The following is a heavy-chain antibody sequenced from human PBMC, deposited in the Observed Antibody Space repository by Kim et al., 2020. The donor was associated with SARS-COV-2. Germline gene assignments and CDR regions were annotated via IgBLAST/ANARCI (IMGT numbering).Heavy chain of an antibody. CDR3: AGPTRRTRYYDILTGPWGY. V-gene: IGHV3-23*01. Sequence: GRFTISTDNSKNTLYLQMNSLRAEDTAVYYCAGPTRRTRYYDILTGPWGYWGQGTLVTVSS. J-gene: IGHJ4*02. D-gene: IGHD3-9*01.